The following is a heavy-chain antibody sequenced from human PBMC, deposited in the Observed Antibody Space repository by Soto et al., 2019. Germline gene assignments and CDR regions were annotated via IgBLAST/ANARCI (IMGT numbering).Heavy chain of an antibody. J-gene: IGHJ4*02. V-gene: IGHV4-39*01. CDR1: GGSISSSSYY. D-gene: IGHD1-26*01. CDR3: ASLHSGSYFDY. CDR2: IYYSGST. Sequence: PSETLSLTCTVSGGSISSSSYYWGWIRQPPGKGLEWIGSIYYSGSTYYNPSLKSRVTISVDTSKNQFSLKLSSVTAADTAVYYCASLHSGSYFDYWGQGTLVTISS.